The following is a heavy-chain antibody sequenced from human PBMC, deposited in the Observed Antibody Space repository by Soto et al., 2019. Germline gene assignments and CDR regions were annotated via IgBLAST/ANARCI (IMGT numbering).Heavy chain of an antibody. Sequence: SETLSLTXTVSGGSISSYYWSWIRQPPGKGLEWIGYIYYSGSTNYNPSLKSRVTISVDTSKNQFSLKLSSVTAADTAVYYCARGWGTVTHFDYWGQGTLVTVSS. V-gene: IGHV4-59*01. J-gene: IGHJ4*02. CDR3: ARGWGTVTHFDY. CDR2: IYYSGST. CDR1: GGSISSYY. D-gene: IGHD4-4*01.